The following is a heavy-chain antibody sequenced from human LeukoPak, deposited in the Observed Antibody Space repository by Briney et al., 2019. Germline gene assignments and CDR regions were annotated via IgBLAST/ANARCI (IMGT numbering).Heavy chain of an antibody. CDR1: GGSFSGYY. V-gene: IGHV4-34*01. CDR3: ARVSGSYYHYYMDV. CDR2: INHSGST. D-gene: IGHD1-26*01. J-gene: IGHJ6*03. Sequence: SETLSLTCAVYGGSFSGYYWSWIRQPPGKGLEWIGEINHSGSTNYNPPLKSRVTISVDTSKNQFSLKLSSMTAADTAVYYCARVSGSYYHYYMDVWGKGTTVTVSS.